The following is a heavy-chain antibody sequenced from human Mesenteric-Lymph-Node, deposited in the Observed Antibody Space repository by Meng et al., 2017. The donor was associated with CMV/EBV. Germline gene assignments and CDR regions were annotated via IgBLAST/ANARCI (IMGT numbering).Heavy chain of an antibody. CDR2: IGYDGSDK. Sequence: GESLKISCEASGFTFSSYAMHWVRQAPGKGLEWVAFIGYDGSDKYYADSVKGRFTISRDNSKNTLYLQVNTLRAEDTAVYYCAKVSLGVNWIDPWGQGTLVTVSS. CDR3: AKVSLGVNWIDP. CDR1: GFTFSSYA. V-gene: IGHV3-30*02. J-gene: IGHJ5*02.